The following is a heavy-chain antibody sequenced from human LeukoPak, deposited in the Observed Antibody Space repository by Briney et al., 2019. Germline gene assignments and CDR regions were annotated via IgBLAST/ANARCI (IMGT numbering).Heavy chain of an antibody. CDR1: GFTFSTYA. J-gene: IGHJ4*02. CDR2: ISASGGGT. Sequence: PGRSLRPSCAASGFTFSTYAMNWVRQAPGKGLEWVSGISASGGGTYYADSVKGRFTISRDNSKNTLYLQMNSLRAEDTAVYYCAKAPAGVISASFDYWGQGTLVTVSS. D-gene: IGHD3-10*01. V-gene: IGHV3-23*01. CDR3: AKAPAGVISASFDY.